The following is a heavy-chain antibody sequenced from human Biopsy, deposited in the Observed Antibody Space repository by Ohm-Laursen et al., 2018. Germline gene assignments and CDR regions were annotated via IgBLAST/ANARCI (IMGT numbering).Heavy chain of an antibody. CDR2: VDIRGHA. CDR1: GGSIDTQS. V-gene: IGHV4-4*07. CDR3: ARTPRDSFWSGSYKRGLWFDP. Sequence: PSDTLSLTCTVSGGSIDTQSWIRQPAGKGLEWIGRVDIRGHADYSSSLRSRVTMSADTSKNPFSLQVNSVTAADTAVYYCARTPRDSFWSGSYKRGLWFDPWGQGTLVIVSS. D-gene: IGHD3-3*01. J-gene: IGHJ5*02.